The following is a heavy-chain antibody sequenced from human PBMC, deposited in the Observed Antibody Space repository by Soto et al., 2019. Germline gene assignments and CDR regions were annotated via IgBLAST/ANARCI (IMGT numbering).Heavy chain of an antibody. CDR2: IYHSGTT. D-gene: IGHD6-19*01. V-gene: IGHV4-4*02. Sequence: QVHLQESGPGLVKPSGTLSLTCAVSGGSITTNWWSWVRQPPGKGLEWIGEIYHSGTTNYNPSLRGRVTISVDKSNNQFSLNLNSVTAADSAIYYCVRYIAVPRTRGFDYWGQGNLVTVSS. J-gene: IGHJ4*02. CDR3: VRYIAVPRTRGFDY. CDR1: GGSITTNW.